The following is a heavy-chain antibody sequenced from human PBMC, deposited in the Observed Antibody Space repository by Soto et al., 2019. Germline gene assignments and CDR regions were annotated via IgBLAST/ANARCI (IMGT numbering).Heavy chain of an antibody. CDR1: GGSFSGYY. CDR2: SNHSGST. J-gene: IGHJ4*02. D-gene: IGHD3-10*01. Sequence: QVQLQQWGAGLLKPSETLSLTCAVYGGSFSGYYWSWIRQPPGKGLEWIGESNHSGSTNYNPSPKSRVTISVDASKNQFPLKLSSVTAADTAVYYCARARLRAMVRGSRGFDYWGQGTLVTVSS. V-gene: IGHV4-34*01. CDR3: ARARLRAMVRGSRGFDY.